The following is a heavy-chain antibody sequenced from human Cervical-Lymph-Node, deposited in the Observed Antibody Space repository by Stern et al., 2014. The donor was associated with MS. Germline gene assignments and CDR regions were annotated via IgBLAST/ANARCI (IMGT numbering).Heavy chain of an antibody. J-gene: IGHJ5*02. D-gene: IGHD3-3*01. Sequence: EVQLVQSGGGLVKPGRSLRLSCSASGFTFGDYAMSWFRQAQGKGLEWVGFIRSQAYGGTTEYAASVKGRFTISRDDSKSIAYLQMNSLKTEDTAVYYCTRGVTIFGVVGGAFDPWGQGTLVTVSS. CDR2: IRSQAYGGTT. CDR3: TRGVTIFGVVGGAFDP. CDR1: GFTFGDYA. V-gene: IGHV3-49*05.